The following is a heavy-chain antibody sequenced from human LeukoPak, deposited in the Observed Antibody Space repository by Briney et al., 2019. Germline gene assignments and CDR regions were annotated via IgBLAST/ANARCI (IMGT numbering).Heavy chain of an antibody. CDR2: IYPGDSDI. D-gene: IGHD6-25*01. J-gene: IGHJ4*02. V-gene: IGHV5-51*01. Sequence: PRESLKISCKASGYSFTSHWIHWVRQMPGKDLEWMGIIYPGDSDIRYSPSFQGQVTISADKSITTAYLQWSSLAASDTAMYYCAKSYSSVLGLTLDYWGQGTLVTVSS. CDR3: AKSYSSVLGLTLDY. CDR1: GYSFTSHW.